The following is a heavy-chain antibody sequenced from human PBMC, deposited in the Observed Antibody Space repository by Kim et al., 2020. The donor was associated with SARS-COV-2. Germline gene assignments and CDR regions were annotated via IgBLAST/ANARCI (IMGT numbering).Heavy chain of an antibody. V-gene: IGHV1-46*01. CDR2: INPSGGST. Sequence: ASVKVSCKASGYTFTSYYMHWVRQAPGQGLEWMGIINPSGGSTSYAQKFQGRVTMTRDTSTSTVYMELSSLRSEDTAVYYCARDFTQYYYGSGSYYNVPCDGMDVWGQGTTVTVSS. CDR1: GYTFTSYY. CDR3: ARDFTQYYYGSGSYYNVPCDGMDV. D-gene: IGHD3-10*01. J-gene: IGHJ6*02.